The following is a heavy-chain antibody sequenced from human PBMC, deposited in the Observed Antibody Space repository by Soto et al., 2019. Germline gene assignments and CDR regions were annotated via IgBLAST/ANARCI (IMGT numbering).Heavy chain of an antibody. J-gene: IGHJ5*02. CDR3: ARHGSDASGSYGWTNWFDP. D-gene: IGHD3-10*01. Sequence: QVQLQESGPGLVKPSETLSLTCTVSGGSISSYYWSWIRQPPGKGLEWIGYIYYRGSTKYNPALKSRVTISIDTSKNQFSLKLSSVTAADTAVYYCARHGSDASGSYGWTNWFDPWGQGTLVTVSS. V-gene: IGHV4-59*08. CDR2: IYYRGST. CDR1: GGSISSYY.